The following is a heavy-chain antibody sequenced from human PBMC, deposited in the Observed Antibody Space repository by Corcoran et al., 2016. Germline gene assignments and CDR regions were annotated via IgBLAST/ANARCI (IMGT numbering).Heavy chain of an antibody. CDR1: GYSFTSYW. V-gene: IGHV5-51*01. CDR2: IYPGDSDT. CDR3: ARGPRGYYYGSVYDY. D-gene: IGHD3-10*01. Sequence: EVQLVQSGAEVKKPGESLKISCKGSGYSFTSYWIGWVRQMPGKGLEWMGIIYPGDSDTRYSTSFQGQVTLSADKSISTAYLHWSSLKASDTAMYYCARGPRGYYYGSVYDYWGQGTLVTVSS. J-gene: IGHJ4*02.